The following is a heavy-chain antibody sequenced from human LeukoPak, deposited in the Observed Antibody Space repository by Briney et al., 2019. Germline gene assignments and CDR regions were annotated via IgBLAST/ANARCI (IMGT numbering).Heavy chain of an antibody. J-gene: IGHJ5*02. CDR1: GFTFSSYE. CDR2: ISSSGNTI. CDR3: ARGEGDSYGWEGWFDP. Sequence: GGSLRLSCAASGFTFSSYEMNWVRQAPGKGLEWVSYISSSGNTIYYADSVKGRFTISRDNAKNSLYLQMNSLRAEDTAVYYCARGEGDSYGWEGWFDPWGQGTLVTVSS. D-gene: IGHD5-18*01. V-gene: IGHV3-48*03.